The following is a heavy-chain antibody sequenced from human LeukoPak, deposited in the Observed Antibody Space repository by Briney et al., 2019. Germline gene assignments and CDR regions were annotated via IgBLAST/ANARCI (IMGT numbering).Heavy chain of an antibody. CDR1: GYTFTGYY. CDR3: AGRGDYYDSSGYYQN. D-gene: IGHD3-22*01. V-gene: IGHV1-2*02. CDR2: INPNSGGT. Sequence: ASVKVSCKASGYTFTGYYMHWVRQAPGQGLEWTGWINPNSGGTNYAQKFQGRVTMTRDTSISTAYMELSRLRSDDTAVYYCAGRGDYYDSSGYYQNWGQGTLVTVSS. J-gene: IGHJ4*02.